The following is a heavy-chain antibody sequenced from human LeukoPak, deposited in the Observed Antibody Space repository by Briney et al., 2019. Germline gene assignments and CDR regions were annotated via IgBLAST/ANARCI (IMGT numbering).Heavy chain of an antibody. CDR1: GFTFSSFW. Sequence: GGSLRLSCAASGFTFSSFWMSWVRQAPGEGLEWVANIKQDGSEKYYVDSVKGRFTISRDNAKNSLYLQMNSLRAEDTAVYYCARATGLSVPYYMDVWGKGTTVTISS. J-gene: IGHJ6*03. D-gene: IGHD4-11*01. V-gene: IGHV3-7*01. CDR3: ARATGLSVPYYMDV. CDR2: IKQDGSEK.